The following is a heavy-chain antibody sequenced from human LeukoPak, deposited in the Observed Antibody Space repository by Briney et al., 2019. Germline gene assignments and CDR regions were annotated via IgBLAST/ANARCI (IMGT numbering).Heavy chain of an antibody. D-gene: IGHD4-17*01. CDR3: ARGGDYGDLRYFDY. CDR1: GGSISSHY. J-gene: IGHJ4*02. V-gene: IGHV4-59*11. Sequence: SETLSLTCTVSGGSISSHYWSWIRQPPGKGLEWIGYIYYSGSTYYNPSLRSRVTISVDTSKNLFSLKLSSVTAADTAVYYCARGGDYGDLRYFDYWGQGTLVTVSS. CDR2: IYYSGST.